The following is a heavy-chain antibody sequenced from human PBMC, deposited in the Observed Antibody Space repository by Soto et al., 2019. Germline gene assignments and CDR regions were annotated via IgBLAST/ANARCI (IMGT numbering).Heavy chain of an antibody. CDR1: GFTFSSYA. J-gene: IGHJ6*02. CDR2: ISGSGGST. CDR3: VSTRGRYYYYGMDV. V-gene: IGHV3-23*01. D-gene: IGHD2-2*01. Sequence: PGGSLRLSCAASGFTFSSYAMSWVRQAPGKGLEWVSAISGSGGSTYYADSVKGRFTISRDNSKNTLYLQMNSLRAEDTAVYYCVSTRGRYYYYGMDVWGQGTTVTVSS.